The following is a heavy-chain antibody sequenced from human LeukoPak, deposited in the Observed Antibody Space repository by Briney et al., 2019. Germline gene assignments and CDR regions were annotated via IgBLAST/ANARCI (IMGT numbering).Heavy chain of an antibody. CDR2: ISYDGSNK. D-gene: IGHD1-1*01. V-gene: IGHV3-30-3*01. CDR3: TRGYSGNNWYAFDI. J-gene: IGHJ3*02. CDR1: GFTFSSYA. Sequence: GGSLRLSCAASGFTFSSYAMHWVRQAPGKGLEWVAVISYDGSNKYYADSVKGRFTISRDNSKNTLYLQMNSLKTEDTAVYYCTRGYSGNNWYAFDIWGQGTMVTVSS.